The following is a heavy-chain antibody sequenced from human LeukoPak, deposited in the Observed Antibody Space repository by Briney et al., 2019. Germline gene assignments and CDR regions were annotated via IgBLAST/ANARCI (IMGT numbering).Heavy chain of an antibody. Sequence: SETLSLTCTVSGGSISSRSYYWGWIRQPPGKGLEWIGKISDSGNTYYSPSLRSRVTISIDMSKNQFSLKLSSVTATDTAVYYCASAGASSGYSPLHYWGQGTLVTVSS. V-gene: IGHV4-39*01. D-gene: IGHD3-22*01. CDR1: GGSISSRSYY. CDR2: ISDSGNT. CDR3: ASAGASSGYSPLHY. J-gene: IGHJ4*02.